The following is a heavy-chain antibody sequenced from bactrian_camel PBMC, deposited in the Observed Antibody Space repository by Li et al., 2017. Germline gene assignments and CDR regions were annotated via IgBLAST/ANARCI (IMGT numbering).Heavy chain of an antibody. D-gene: IGHD7*01. CDR1: WGFDDANA. CDR2: ISPDGKE. J-gene: IGHJ4*01. V-gene: IGHV3S53*01. Sequence: HVQLVESGGGSVQIGGSLTLVCAASWGFDDANAEWGWFRQTAEAQCEMVASISPDGKEYYSDSVKGRFTISRNRARNTMFLQMDSLKPEDTAMYYCAAEGPVSRCTYGGALAPGEKSYWSQGTQVTVS. CDR3: AAEGPVSRCTYGGALAPGEKSY.